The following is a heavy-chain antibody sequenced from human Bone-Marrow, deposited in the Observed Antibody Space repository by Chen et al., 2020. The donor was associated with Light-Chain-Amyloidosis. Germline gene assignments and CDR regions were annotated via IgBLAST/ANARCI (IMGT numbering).Heavy chain of an antibody. Sequence: EVQLEQSGPEVKKPGESLNISCKGSGYTFPNYWIGWVRQMPGKGLEWMGVIYPDDSDARYSPSFEGQVTISADKSITTAYLQWRSLKASDTAMYYCARRRDGYNFDYWGQETLVTVSS. CDR3: ARRRDGYNFDY. CDR1: GYTFPNYW. V-gene: IGHV5-51*01. J-gene: IGHJ4*02. CDR2: IYPDDSDA. D-gene: IGHD5-12*01.